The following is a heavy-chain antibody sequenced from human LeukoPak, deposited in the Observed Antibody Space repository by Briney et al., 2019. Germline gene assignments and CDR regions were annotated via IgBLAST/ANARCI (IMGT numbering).Heavy chain of an antibody. D-gene: IGHD3-10*01. J-gene: IGHJ6*02. CDR1: GFTFSSYS. Sequence: GGSLRLSCATSGFTFSSYSMNWVRQAPGKGLEWVSYISSSGSTIYYADSVKGRFTISRDNAKNSLYLQMNSLRAEDTAVYYCARDQVTMVRGVIMDYYYGMDVWGQGTTVTVSS. CDR3: ARDQVTMVRGVIMDYYYGMDV. CDR2: ISSSGSTI. V-gene: IGHV3-48*04.